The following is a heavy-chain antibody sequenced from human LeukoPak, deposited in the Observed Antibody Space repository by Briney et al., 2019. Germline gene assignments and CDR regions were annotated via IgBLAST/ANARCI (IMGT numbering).Heavy chain of an antibody. CDR1: GGSISSYY. CDR2: IYTIGKT. CDR3: ARDLGPH. V-gene: IGHV4-4*07. D-gene: IGHD3-10*01. J-gene: IGHJ4*02. Sequence: SESLSLTCPVAGGSISSYYWSWFQQPAGKLLNLIGRIYTIGKTNYNPSLKRGVTMSVDTSENQFSLKLSSVTAADTAVYYCARDLGPHWGQGTLVTVSS.